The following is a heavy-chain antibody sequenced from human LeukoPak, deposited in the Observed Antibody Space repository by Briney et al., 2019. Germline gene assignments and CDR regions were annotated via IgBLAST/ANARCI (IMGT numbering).Heavy chain of an antibody. J-gene: IGHJ4*02. D-gene: IGHD3-10*01. CDR2: MNPNSGNT. CDR3: ARGQSSDGYGSGPDFDY. Sequence: ASVKVSCKPSGYTFTSYDINWVRQAPGQGLEWMGWMNPNSGNTGYAQKFQGRVTMTRNTSISTAYMELSSLRSEDTAVYYCARGQSSDGYGSGPDFDYWGQGTLVTVSS. CDR1: GYTFTSYD. V-gene: IGHV1-8*01.